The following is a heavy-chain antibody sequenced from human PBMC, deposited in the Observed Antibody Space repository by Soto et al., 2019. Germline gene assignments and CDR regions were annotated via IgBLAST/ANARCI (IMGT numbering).Heavy chain of an antibody. CDR3: APSYCSGGSCYYFDP. D-gene: IGHD2-15*01. CDR1: GGTFSSYT. Sequence: GASVKVSCKASGGTFSSYTISWLLQAPGQGLEWMGRIIPILGIANYAQKFQGRVTITADKSTSTAYMELSSLRSEDTAVYYCAPSYCSGGSCYYFDPWGQGTLVTVSS. CDR2: IIPILGIA. V-gene: IGHV1-69*02. J-gene: IGHJ5*02.